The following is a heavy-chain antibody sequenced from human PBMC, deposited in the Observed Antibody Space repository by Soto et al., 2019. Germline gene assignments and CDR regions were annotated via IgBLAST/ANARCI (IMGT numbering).Heavy chain of an antibody. D-gene: IGHD5-12*01. Sequence: SQTLSLTCAISGDSVSSNSAAWNWIRQSPSRGLEWLGRTYYRSKWYNDYPVSVKSRITINPDTSKNQFSLQLNSVTPEDTAVYYCARMNGYNHYFDYWGQGTLVTVYS. V-gene: IGHV6-1*01. CDR1: GDSVSSNSAA. CDR3: ARMNGYNHYFDY. CDR2: TYYRSKWYN. J-gene: IGHJ4*02.